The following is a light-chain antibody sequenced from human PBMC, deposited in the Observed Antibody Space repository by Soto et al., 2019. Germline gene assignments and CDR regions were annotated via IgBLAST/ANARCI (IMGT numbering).Light chain of an antibody. J-gene: IGKJ4*01. CDR1: QSVSTN. CDR2: GAS. CDR3: QHRSNRPLT. V-gene: IGKV3-11*01. Sequence: MVMTQSPDTLPVSPGERATLSCRASQSVSTNLAWYQHKHGQAPRLLIYGASSRATGIPDRFSGSGSGTDFTLTISSLEPEDFAVYYCQHRSNRPLTFGGGTKVDIK.